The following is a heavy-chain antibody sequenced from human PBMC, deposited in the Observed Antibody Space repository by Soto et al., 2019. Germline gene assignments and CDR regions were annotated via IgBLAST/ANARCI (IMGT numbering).Heavy chain of an antibody. D-gene: IGHD2-2*01. CDR1: GFTFTNAG. Sequence: EVQLVESGGGLVKPGGSLRLSCAASGFTFTNAGMTWVRQAPGKGLEWVGRIRSKTDGGTADFAAPVKGRLTIPREDSKNTLYMEMSRLKTEATAVYHCTTMGSWSGTSCDSVLDSWGQGTLVNVSS. CDR2: IRSKTDGGTA. J-gene: IGHJ4*02. V-gene: IGHV3-15*01. CDR3: TTMGSWSGTSCDSVLDS.